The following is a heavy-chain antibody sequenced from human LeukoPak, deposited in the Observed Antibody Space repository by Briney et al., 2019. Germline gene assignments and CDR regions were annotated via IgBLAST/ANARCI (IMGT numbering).Heavy chain of an antibody. D-gene: IGHD2-21*02. CDR2: ISGSGGST. V-gene: IGHV3-23*01. CDR3: AKGGHIVVVTAIRWFDP. Sequence: GGSLRLSCAASGFTFSSYWMSWVRQAPGKGLEWVSAISGSGGSTYYADSVKGRFTISRDNSKSTLYLQMNSLRAEDTAVYYCAKGGHIVVVTAIRWFDPWGQGTLVTVSS. J-gene: IGHJ5*02. CDR1: GFTFSSYW.